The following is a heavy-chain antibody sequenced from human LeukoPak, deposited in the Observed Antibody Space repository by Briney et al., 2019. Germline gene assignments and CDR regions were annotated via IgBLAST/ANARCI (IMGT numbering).Heavy chain of an antibody. Sequence: GASVKVSCKTYGYTFTTCAVHWVRQAPGQRLEWMGWIHADSGNTKYSQKLQGRVAIARDTSASTIYMELTSLRIEDTAVYFCTMGLAGDWDAFDIWGLGTMVTVSS. D-gene: IGHD6-19*01. V-gene: IGHV1-3*01. J-gene: IGHJ3*02. CDR1: GYTFTTCA. CDR2: IHADSGNT. CDR3: TMGLAGDWDAFDI.